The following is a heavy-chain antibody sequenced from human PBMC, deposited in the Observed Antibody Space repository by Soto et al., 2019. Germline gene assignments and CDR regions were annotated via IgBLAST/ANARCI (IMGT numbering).Heavy chain of an antibody. J-gene: IGHJ5*01. CDR1: GGPFSGYY. Sequence: SETLSLTCAVYGGPFSGYYWSWIRQPPGKGLEWIGEINHSGSANYNPSLKSRVNISVDTYKNQFSLKLSSVTAADTAVYFCARASNPRNWFDSWGQGTLVTVSS. V-gene: IGHV4-34*01. CDR3: ARASNPRNWFDS. CDR2: INHSGSA.